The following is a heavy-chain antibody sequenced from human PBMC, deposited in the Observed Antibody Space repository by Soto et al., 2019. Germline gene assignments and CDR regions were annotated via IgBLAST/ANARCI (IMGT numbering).Heavy chain of an antibody. CDR3: ARRINFQFWSGYYGVNWFDP. J-gene: IGHJ5*02. Sequence: SETLSLTCTVSGGSISSSSYYWGWIRQPPGKGLEWIGSIYYSGSTYYNPSLKSRVTISVDTSKNQFSLKLSSVTAADTAVYYCARRINFQFWSGYYGVNWFDPWGQGTRVTVSS. CDR2: IYYSGST. D-gene: IGHD3-3*01. CDR1: GGSISSSSYY. V-gene: IGHV4-39*01.